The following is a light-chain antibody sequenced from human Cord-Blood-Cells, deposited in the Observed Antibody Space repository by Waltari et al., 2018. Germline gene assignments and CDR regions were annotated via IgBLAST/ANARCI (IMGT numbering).Light chain of an antibody. CDR3: SSYTSSSTPVV. J-gene: IGLJ2*01. CDR2: YVS. Sequence: QSALTQPASVSGSPGQSITISCTGTSSDVGGYNYVSWYQQHPGKAPKLMIYYVSKRPAGVSNRFSCAKAGNTASLTISGLQAEDEADYYCSSYTSSSTPVVFGGGTKLTVL. V-gene: IGLV2-14*01. CDR1: SSDVGGYNY.